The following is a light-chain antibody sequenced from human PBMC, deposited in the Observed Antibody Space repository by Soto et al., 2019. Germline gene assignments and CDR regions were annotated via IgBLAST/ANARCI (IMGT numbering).Light chain of an antibody. J-gene: IGKJ3*01. Sequence: EIMMTQSPATLSVSPGERATLSCRASQSVSSNLAWYQQKPGQAPRLLIYGASTRATGIPARFSGSGSGTDFTLTISSLQSEDFAVYYCQHYNNWVVTFGPGTKVDIK. CDR2: GAS. V-gene: IGKV3-15*01. CDR3: QHYNNWVVT. CDR1: QSVSSN.